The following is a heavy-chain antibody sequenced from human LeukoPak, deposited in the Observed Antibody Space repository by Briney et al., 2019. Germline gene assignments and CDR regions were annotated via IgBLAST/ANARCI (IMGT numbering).Heavy chain of an antibody. Sequence: ASVKVSCKVSGYTLTELSMHWVRQAPGKGLEWMGGFDPEDGETIYAQKFQGRVTMTEDTSTDTAYMELSSLRSEDTAVYYCARAHRYYDAFDIWGQGTMVTVSS. CDR3: ARAHRYYDAFDI. V-gene: IGHV1-24*01. J-gene: IGHJ3*02. D-gene: IGHD2-8*01. CDR2: FDPEDGET. CDR1: GYTLTELS.